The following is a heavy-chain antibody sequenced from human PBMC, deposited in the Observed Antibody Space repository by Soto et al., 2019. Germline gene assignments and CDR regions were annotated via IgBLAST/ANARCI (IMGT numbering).Heavy chain of an antibody. CDR1: GFTVSSTNY. CDR2: IYSGGTT. D-gene: IGHD5-18*01. J-gene: IGHJ4*01. CDR3: VRDRDLDTDMVHGDF. V-gene: IGHV3-53*01. Sequence: GGSLRLSCVVSGFTVSSTNYMSWVRQAPGKGLEWVSVIYSGGTTFYADSVKGRFTISRDNAKNAVFLQMNSLRGEDTAVYHCVRDRDLDTDMVHGDFWGQGTLVTVS.